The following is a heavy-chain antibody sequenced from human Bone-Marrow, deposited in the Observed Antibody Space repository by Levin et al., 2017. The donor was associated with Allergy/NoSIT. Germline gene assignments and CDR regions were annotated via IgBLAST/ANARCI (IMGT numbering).Heavy chain of an antibody. V-gene: IGHV3-66*01. J-gene: IGHJ4*02. CDR2: MYSTGTT. CDR1: GFTVSSNY. CDR3: SSAPGFTDY. Sequence: GESLKISCAASGFTVSSNYMAWVRQVPGKGLEWVSVMYSTGTTYYADSVKGRFTVSRDSSKNTLYLQMNSLRAEDTAVYYCSSAPGFTDYWGQGTLVTVSS.